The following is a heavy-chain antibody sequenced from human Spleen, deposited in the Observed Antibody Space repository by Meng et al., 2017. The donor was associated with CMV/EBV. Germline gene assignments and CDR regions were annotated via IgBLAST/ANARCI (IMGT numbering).Heavy chain of an antibody. CDR1: GFTFSAFA. J-gene: IGHJ4*02. CDR3: VKSQLPSGRISGGPFDF. Sequence: GESLKISCAASGFTFSAFAMSWVRHAPGKGLEWVSGIGVSDDDSYYADSVKGRFTMSRDKSKNMVSLQMDSLRAEDTDVYYCVKSQLPSGRISGGPFDFWGQGTLVTVSS. D-gene: IGHD2-2*01. V-gene: IGHV3-23*01. CDR2: IGVSDDDS.